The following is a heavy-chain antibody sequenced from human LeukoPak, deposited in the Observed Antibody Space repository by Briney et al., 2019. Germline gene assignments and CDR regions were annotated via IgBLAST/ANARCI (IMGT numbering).Heavy chain of an antibody. V-gene: IGHV3-33*01. CDR2: IWYDGTNR. CDR1: GFIFSNYG. Sequence: GGSLRLSCAASGFIFSNYGMHWVRQAPGKGQEWVALIWYDGTNRYYADSVKGRFTISRDNSKNTLYLQMNSLRAEDTGVYYCARDLYGDYDYWGRGTLVTVSS. J-gene: IGHJ4*02. CDR3: ARDLYGDYDY. D-gene: IGHD4-17*01.